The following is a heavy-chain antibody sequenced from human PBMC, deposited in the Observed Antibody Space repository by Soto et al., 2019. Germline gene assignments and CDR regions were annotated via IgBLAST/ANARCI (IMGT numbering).Heavy chain of an antibody. J-gene: IGHJ3*02. CDR3: ARALNFGAAAGYDAFDI. V-gene: IGHV1-69*02. CDR2: IIPILGIA. Sequence: GASVKVSCKASGGTFSSYTISWVRQAPGQGLEWMGRIIPILGIANYAQKFQGRVTITADKSTSTAYMELSSLRSEDTAVYYCARALNFGAAAGYDAFDIWGQGTMVTVSS. CDR1: GGTFSSYT. D-gene: IGHD6-13*01.